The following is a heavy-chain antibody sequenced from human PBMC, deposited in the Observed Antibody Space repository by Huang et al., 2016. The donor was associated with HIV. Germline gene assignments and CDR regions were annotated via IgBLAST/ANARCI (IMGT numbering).Heavy chain of an antibody. J-gene: IGHJ4*02. CDR1: GFTFSNCA. Sequence: QVQLVESGGGVVQPGTSLRLSCAASGFTFSNCAMNWVRQAPGKGQGWVAVISNEGRTKYYADSGKGRFTIPRDNAKNTVYLQMNSLRAEDTAVYYCARSEPSRYYFDYWGQGTLVTVSS. CDR3: ARSEPSRYYFDY. V-gene: IGHV3-30*04. CDR2: ISNEGRTK.